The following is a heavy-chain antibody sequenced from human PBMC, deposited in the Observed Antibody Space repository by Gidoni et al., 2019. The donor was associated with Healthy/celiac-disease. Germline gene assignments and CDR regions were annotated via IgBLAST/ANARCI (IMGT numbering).Heavy chain of an antibody. Sequence: EVQLVESGGGLVTPGGSLTLSCAASGFPFSSYRMNWVRQAPGKGLAWVSSMSSSSSYIYYADSVKGRFTISRDNAKNSLYLQMNSLRAEDTAVYYCARSYYYDSSGSGGWDAFDIWGQGTMVTVSS. J-gene: IGHJ3*02. CDR2: MSSSSSYI. D-gene: IGHD3-22*01. V-gene: IGHV3-21*01. CDR1: GFPFSSYR. CDR3: ARSYYYDSSGSGGWDAFDI.